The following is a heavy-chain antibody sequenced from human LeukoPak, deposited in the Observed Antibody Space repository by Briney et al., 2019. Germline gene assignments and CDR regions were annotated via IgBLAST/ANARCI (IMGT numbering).Heavy chain of an antibody. CDR1: GFTFSSYW. CDR2: IKQDGSER. CDR3: ARDQCSGGSCYEGAFDY. D-gene: IGHD2-15*01. V-gene: IGHV3-7*01. Sequence: GGSLRLSCAASGFTFSSYWMSWVRQAPGKGLEWVANIKQDGSERYYVDSVKGRFTISRDDAKNSLYLQMNSLRAEDTAVYYCARDQCSGGSCYEGAFDYWGQGTLVTVSS. J-gene: IGHJ4*02.